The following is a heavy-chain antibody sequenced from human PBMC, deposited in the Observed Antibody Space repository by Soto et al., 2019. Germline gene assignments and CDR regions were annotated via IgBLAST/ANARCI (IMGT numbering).Heavy chain of an antibody. CDR3: ANDQRSSSPPGPYGMDL. CDR1: GFTFSSYA. CDR2: ISGSGVST. Sequence: GGSLRLSYAASGFTFSSYAMSWVRQAPGKGLEWVSAISGSGVSTYYAYSVKGRFTISRDNSKNTLYLQMNSLRDEDTAVYYCANDQRSSSPPGPYGMDLWAQGTTVT. J-gene: IGHJ6*02. D-gene: IGHD6-13*01. V-gene: IGHV3-23*01.